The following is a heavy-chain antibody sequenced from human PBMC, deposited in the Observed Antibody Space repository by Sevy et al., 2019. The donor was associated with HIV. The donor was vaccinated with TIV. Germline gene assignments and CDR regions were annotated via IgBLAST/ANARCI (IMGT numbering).Heavy chain of an antibody. CDR2: ISWNSGSL. CDR1: GFTFEDYA. Sequence: SLRHSCVGSGFTFEDYAVHWVRQAPGKGLEWVSGISWNSGSLDYADSVRGRFTIFRDNAKKTLYLQMDSLRSEDTGLYHCVKTPMTEAAPFFDFWGQGTAVTVSS. D-gene: IGHD6-19*01. V-gene: IGHV3-9*01. CDR3: VKTPMTEAAPFFDF. J-gene: IGHJ4*02.